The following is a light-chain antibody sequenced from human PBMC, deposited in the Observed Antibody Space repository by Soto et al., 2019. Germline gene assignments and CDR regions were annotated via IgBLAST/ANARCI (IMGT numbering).Light chain of an antibody. CDR3: QSYDSSLRGVV. CDR2: GNS. V-gene: IGLV1-40*01. Sequence: QPVLTQPPSVSGAPGQRVTISCTGSSSNIRAGYDVHWYQQLPGTAPKLLIYGNSNRPSGVPDRFSGSKSGTSASLAITGLQAEDEANYYSQSYDSSLRGVVFGGGTKLTVL. CDR1: SSNIRAGYD. J-gene: IGLJ2*01.